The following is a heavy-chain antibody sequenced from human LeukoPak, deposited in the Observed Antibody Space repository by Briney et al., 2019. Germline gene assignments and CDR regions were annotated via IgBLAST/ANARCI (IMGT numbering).Heavy chain of an antibody. CDR3: ARGWAYMDV. D-gene: IGHD1-26*01. CDR2: INTSGNI. CDR1: GGPISGDY. V-gene: IGHV4-4*07. J-gene: IGHJ6*03. Sequence: PSETLSLTFTVSGGPISGDYWSWIRQPAGKGLEWIGRINTSGNINYNPSLKSRVTMSLDTSKNQFSLNLRSVTAADTAVYYCARGWAYMDVWGKGTTVTVSS.